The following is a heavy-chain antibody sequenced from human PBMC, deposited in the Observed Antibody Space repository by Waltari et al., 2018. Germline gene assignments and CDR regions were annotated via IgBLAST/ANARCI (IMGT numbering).Heavy chain of an antibody. D-gene: IGHD3-16*02. J-gene: IGHJ4*02. V-gene: IGHV4-39*01. Sequence: QLHLHESGAGLVKPSETLSLSCTVAGGSISPTSYYWGRVRQPPGKGLEWNGAIYFRGRTYFEPSLKSRVTMSVDTSKNQFSLNLTSVTAADTALYYCARHSPRYGGLPMGDFSLFLDYWGQGKLVTVSS. CDR3: ARHSPRYGGLPMGDFSLFLDY. CDR2: IYFRGRT. CDR1: GGSISPTSYY.